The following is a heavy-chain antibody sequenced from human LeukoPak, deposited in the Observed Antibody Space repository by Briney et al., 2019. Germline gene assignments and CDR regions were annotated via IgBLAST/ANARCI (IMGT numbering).Heavy chain of an antibody. CDR3: ARLYSGGWYGFRGYYMDV. V-gene: IGHV3-7*01. CDR1: GFTFSSYW. J-gene: IGHJ6*03. D-gene: IGHD6-13*01. Sequence: PGGSLRLSCAASGFTFSSYWMSWVRQAPGKGLEWVANIKQDGSEKYYVDSVKGRFTISRDNAKNSLYLQMNSLRAEDTAVYYCARLYSGGWYGFRGYYMDVWGKGTTVTVSS. CDR2: IKQDGSEK.